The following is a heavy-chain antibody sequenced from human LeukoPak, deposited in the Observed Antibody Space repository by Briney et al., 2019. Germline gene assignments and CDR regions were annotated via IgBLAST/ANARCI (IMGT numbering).Heavy chain of an antibody. J-gene: IGHJ4*02. Sequence: EASVKVSCKASGYTFTSYGISWVRQAPGQGLEWMGWISAYNGNTNYAQKLRGRVTMTTDTSTSTAYMELRSLRSDDTAVYYCARDVRRRTYCSSTSCYGIGYYWGQGTLVTVSS. CDR2: ISAYNGNT. V-gene: IGHV1-18*01. D-gene: IGHD2-2*01. CDR3: ARDVRRRTYCSSTSCYGIGYY. CDR1: GYTFTSYG.